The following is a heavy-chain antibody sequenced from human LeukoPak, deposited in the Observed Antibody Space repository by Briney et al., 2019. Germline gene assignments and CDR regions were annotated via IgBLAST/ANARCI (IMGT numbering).Heavy chain of an antibody. J-gene: IGHJ6*03. CDR3: ARGPRITMVRGGQWYYYMDV. CDR2: INPSGGST. Sequence: ASVKVSCKASGYTFTNYYMHWVRQAPGQGLEWMGIINPSGGSTNYAQKFQGRVTMTRDTSTSTVYMELSSLRSEDTAVYYCARGPRITMVRGGQWYYYMDVWGKGTTVTISS. V-gene: IGHV1-46*01. D-gene: IGHD3-10*01. CDR1: GYTFTNYY.